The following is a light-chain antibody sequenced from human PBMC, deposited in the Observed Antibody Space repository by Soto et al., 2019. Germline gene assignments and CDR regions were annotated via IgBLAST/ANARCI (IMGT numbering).Light chain of an antibody. CDR1: HSVSGNF. CDR3: QHYNSYSET. CDR2: GAS. J-gene: IGKJ1*01. V-gene: IGKV3-20*01. Sequence: DIVWTQSPGPLSLSPGERATLSCTSSHSVSGNFLAWYQQTPGQPPRLIIYGASTRATGIPARFSGSGSGTECTLTISSLQPDDFATYYCQHYNSYSETFGQGTKVDIK.